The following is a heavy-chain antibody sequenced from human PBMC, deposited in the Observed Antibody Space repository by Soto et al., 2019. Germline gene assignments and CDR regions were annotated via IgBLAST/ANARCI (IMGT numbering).Heavy chain of an antibody. D-gene: IGHD6-13*01. CDR2: IYYSGST. J-gene: IGHJ6*02. V-gene: IGHV4-59*01. Sequence: PSETLSLTCTVSGGSISSYYWSWIRQPPGKGLEWIGYIYYSGSTNYNPSLKSRVTISVDTSKNQFSLKLSSVTAADTAVYCCARPIFLYSSSWEDYYYGMDVWGQGTTVTVS. CDR3: ARPIFLYSSSWEDYYYGMDV. CDR1: GGSISSYY.